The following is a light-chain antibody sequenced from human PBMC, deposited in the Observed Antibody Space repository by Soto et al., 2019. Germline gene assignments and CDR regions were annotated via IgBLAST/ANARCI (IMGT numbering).Light chain of an antibody. CDR2: GAS. V-gene: IGKV3-20*01. J-gene: IGKJ2*01. CDR1: QSVSSSY. Sequence: EIVLTQSPGTLSLSPGERATLSCRASQSVSSSYLAWYQQKPGQAPRLLIYGASSRATGIPDRFSGSGSGTDFTLTISRLEPEDFAVYYCQQYGSDLPSVVQWTKLEIK. CDR3: QQYGSDLPS.